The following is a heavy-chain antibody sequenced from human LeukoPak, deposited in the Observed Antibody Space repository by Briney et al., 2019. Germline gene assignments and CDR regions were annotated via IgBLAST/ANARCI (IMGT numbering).Heavy chain of an antibody. V-gene: IGHV3-7*01. CDR1: GFTFSSYW. Sequence: GGSLRLSCAASGFTFSSYWMTWVRQAPGKGLEWVANIKQDGTKKYYVDSVEGRFTISRDNTKNSLYLQMNSLRAEDTAVYYCARVWGTTASDHWGQGTLVMVSS. J-gene: IGHJ4*02. D-gene: IGHD3-16*01. CDR3: ARVWGTTASDH. CDR2: IKQDGTKK.